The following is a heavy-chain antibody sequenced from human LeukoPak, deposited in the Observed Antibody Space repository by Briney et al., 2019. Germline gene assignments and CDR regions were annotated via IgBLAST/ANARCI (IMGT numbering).Heavy chain of an antibody. CDR2: ISSSSSYI. J-gene: IGHJ4*02. Sequence: GGSLRLSCAASAFIFRTHAMHWVRQAPGKGLEWVSSISSSSSYIYYADSVKGRFTISRDNAKNSLYLQMNSLSAEDTAVYYCARETAIDYWGQGTLVTVSS. V-gene: IGHV3-21*01. CDR3: ARETAIDY. CDR1: AFIFRTHA.